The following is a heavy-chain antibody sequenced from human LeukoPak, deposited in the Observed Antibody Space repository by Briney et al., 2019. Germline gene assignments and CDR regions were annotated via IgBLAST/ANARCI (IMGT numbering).Heavy chain of an antibody. J-gene: IGHJ4*02. CDR1: GFTFSNYG. CDR3: ARGRGYIYGYDY. V-gene: IGHV3-30*03. CDR2: MSYDGSNT. D-gene: IGHD5-18*01. Sequence: PGRSLRLSCAASGFTFSNYGMHWVRQAPGRGLEWVAFMSYDGSNTYYADSVKGRFTISRDNSKNTLYLQMGSLRAEDMAVYYCARGRGYIYGYDYWGQGTLVTVSS.